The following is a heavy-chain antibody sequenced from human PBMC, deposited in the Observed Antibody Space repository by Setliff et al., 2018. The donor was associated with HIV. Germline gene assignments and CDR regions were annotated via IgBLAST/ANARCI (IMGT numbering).Heavy chain of an antibody. CDR1: GYSFTSYR. CDR2: IHPGDSDI. D-gene: IGHD3-22*01. Sequence: PGESLKISCKGSGYSFTSYRIAWVRQMPGKGLEWMGIIHPGDSDIRYSPSFQGQVTISADKSSSTAYLQWSSLKASDTAMYYCADSHSAYFVDAFDIWGQGTMVTVSS. V-gene: IGHV5-51*01. J-gene: IGHJ3*02. CDR3: ADSHSAYFVDAFDI.